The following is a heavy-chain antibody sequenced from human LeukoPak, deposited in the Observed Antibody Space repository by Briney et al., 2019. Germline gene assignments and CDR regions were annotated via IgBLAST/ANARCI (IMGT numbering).Heavy chain of an antibody. V-gene: IGHV1-18*01. CDR2: ISGYNGNT. CDR1: GYTFSNYG. CDR3: ARSLGDSSGYYPLPFDY. Sequence: ASVKVSCKASGYTFSNYGITWVRQAPGQGLERMGWISGYNGNTNFAQKLQGRVSMTTDTSTYTSDMELRSLRSDDTAVYYCARSLGDSSGYYPLPFDYWGQGTLVIVSS. D-gene: IGHD3-22*01. J-gene: IGHJ4*02.